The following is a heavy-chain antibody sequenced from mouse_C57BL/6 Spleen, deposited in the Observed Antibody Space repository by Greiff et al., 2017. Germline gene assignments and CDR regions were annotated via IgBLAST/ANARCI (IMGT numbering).Heavy chain of an antibody. V-gene: IGHV1-53*01. D-gene: IGHD4-1*01. Sequence: QVQLQQSGTELVKPGASVKLSCKASGYTFTSYWMHWVKQRPGQGLEWIGNINPSNGGTNYNEKFKSKATLTVDKSSSTAYMQLSSLTSEDSAVYYCARGNWAGYAMDYWGQGTSVTVSS. CDR1: GYTFTSYW. CDR2: INPSNGGT. J-gene: IGHJ4*01. CDR3: ARGNWAGYAMDY.